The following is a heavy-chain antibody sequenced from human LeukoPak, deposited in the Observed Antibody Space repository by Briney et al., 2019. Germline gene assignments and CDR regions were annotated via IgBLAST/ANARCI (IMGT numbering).Heavy chain of an antibody. Sequence: SVKVSCKASGGTFSSYAISWVRQAPGQGLEWMGGIIPIFGTANYAQKFQGRVTITADKSTSTAYMELSSLRSEDTAVYYCARALRERWLQSQLFDYWDQGTLVTVSS. CDR1: GGTFSSYA. D-gene: IGHD5-24*01. CDR2: IIPIFGTA. V-gene: IGHV1-69*06. J-gene: IGHJ4*02. CDR3: ARALRERWLQSQLFDY.